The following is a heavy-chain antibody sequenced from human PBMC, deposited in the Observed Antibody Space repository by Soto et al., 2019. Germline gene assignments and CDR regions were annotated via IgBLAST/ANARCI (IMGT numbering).Heavy chain of an antibody. CDR1: GYTFTGYY. CDR2: INPNSGGT. Sequence: ASVKVSCKASGYTFTGYYMHWVRQAPGQGLEWMGWINPNSGGTNYAQKFQGWVTMTRDTSISTAYMALSRLRSDDTAVYYCARAFLPPYYYFWSGYWALYGMDVWGQGTTVTVSS. CDR3: ARAFLPPYYYFWSGYWALYGMDV. V-gene: IGHV1-2*04. J-gene: IGHJ6*02. D-gene: IGHD3-3*01.